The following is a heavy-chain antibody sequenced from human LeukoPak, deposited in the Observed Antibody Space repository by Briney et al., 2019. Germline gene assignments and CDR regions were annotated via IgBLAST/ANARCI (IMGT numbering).Heavy chain of an antibody. D-gene: IGHD6-19*01. Sequence: GESLHISSQGSGYSFTSYWTGWVRRMPGKGLEWMGIIDPADSDIRYSPSFQGQLTISPDQSISTDYLQWSSLKASDSAIYYCARSLSSGWSDVFDIWGQGTMVTVSS. V-gene: IGHV5-51*01. CDR2: IDPADSDI. CDR3: ARSLSSGWSDVFDI. CDR1: GYSFTSYW. J-gene: IGHJ3*02.